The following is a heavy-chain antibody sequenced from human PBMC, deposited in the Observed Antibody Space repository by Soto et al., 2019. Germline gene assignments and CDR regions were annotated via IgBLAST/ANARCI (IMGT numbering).Heavy chain of an antibody. CDR1: GGTFSSYT. J-gene: IGHJ6*02. CDR3: ASKRNPFYGMDV. CDR2: IIPILGIA. D-gene: IGHD1-1*01. Sequence: QVQLVQSGAEVKKPGSSVKVSCKASGGTFSSYTISWVRQAPGQGLEWMGRIIPILGIANYAQKFQGRVXIXAXXSTSTAYMELSSLRSEDTAVYYCASKRNPFYGMDVWGQGTTVTVSS. V-gene: IGHV1-69*02.